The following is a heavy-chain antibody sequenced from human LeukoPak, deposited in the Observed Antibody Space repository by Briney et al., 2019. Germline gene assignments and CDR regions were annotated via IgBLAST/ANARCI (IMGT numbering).Heavy chain of an antibody. V-gene: IGHV3-30*02. CDR2: IRYDGGNK. CDR1: GFTFSSYG. Sequence: PGGSLRLSCAASGFTFSSYGMHWVRQAPGKGLEWVAFIRYDGGNKYYADSVKGRFTISRDNSKNTLYLQMNSLRAGDTAVYYCAKESYSGSYKPDYWGQGTLVTVSS. D-gene: IGHD1-26*01. J-gene: IGHJ4*02. CDR3: AKESYSGSYKPDY.